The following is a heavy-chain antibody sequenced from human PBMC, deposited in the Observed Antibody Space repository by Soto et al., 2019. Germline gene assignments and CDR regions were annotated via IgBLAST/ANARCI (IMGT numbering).Heavy chain of an antibody. CDR2: ISTDGSIT. Sequence: EVQLVESGGGIVQPGGSLRLSCAASGLIFSNYKMHWVRQAPGKGLVWVSRISTDGSITDYADSVKGGFTVSRDNAKNTLYLQMNSLRVDDTAVYYCARDTNGLHYWGQGTLVTVSS. D-gene: IGHD2-8*01. J-gene: IGHJ4*02. CDR3: ARDTNGLHY. CDR1: GLIFSNYK. V-gene: IGHV3-74*01.